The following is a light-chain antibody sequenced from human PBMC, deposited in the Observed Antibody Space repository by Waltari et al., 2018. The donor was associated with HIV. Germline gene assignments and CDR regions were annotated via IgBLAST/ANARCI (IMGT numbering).Light chain of an antibody. CDR1: ALPKKY. V-gene: IGLV3-10*01. CDR2: EDS. J-gene: IGLJ3*02. Sequence: SYELTQPPSVSVSPGQTARITCSGDALPKKYAYWFQQKSGQAPVVVIHEDSKRPSGIPDRFSGSIDSSSNSASLTISGLKTEDEADYYCQSYDSSNRVFGGGTKLTVL. CDR3: QSYDSSNRV.